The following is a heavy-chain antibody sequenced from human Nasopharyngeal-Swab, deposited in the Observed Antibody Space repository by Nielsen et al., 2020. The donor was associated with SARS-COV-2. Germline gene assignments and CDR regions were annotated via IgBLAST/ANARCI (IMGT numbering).Heavy chain of an antibody. J-gene: IGHJ6*03. V-gene: IGHV3-30-3*01. Sequence: GGSLRLSCVASGFTSSTYAMHWVRQAPGKGLEWVAVISYDGSNKYYADSMKGRFTISRDNSKNTLYMQMNSLRAEDAAVYYCARGGSYDDKGGYYYMDVWGKGTTVTVSS. D-gene: IGHD5-18*01. CDR2: ISYDGSNK. CDR3: ARGGSYDDKGGYYYMDV. CDR1: GFTSSTYA.